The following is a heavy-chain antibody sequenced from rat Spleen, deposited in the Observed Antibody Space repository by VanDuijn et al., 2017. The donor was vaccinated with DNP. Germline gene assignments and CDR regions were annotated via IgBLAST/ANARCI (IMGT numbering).Heavy chain of an antibody. D-gene: IGHD1-4*01. CDR2: ISYDGSST. J-gene: IGHJ3*01. Sequence: EVQLVESGGGPVQPGRSLKLSCVASGFTFSSFPMAWVRQAPTKGLEWVATISYDGSSTYYRDSVKGRFTISRDDAKSSLYLQMNSLKSEDTATYYCARSRLPGYYPFACWGQGTLVTVSS. CDR3: ARSRLPGYYPFAC. V-gene: IGHV5-29*01. CDR1: GFTFSSFP.